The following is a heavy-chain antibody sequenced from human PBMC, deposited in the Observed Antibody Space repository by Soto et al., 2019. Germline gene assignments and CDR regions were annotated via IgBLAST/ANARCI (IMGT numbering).Heavy chain of an antibody. V-gene: IGHV3-49*04. CDR1: GFTFGDYA. Sequence: PGGSLRLSCTASGFTFGDYAMSWVRQAPGKGLEWVGFIRSKAYGGTTEYAASVKGRFTISRDDSKSIAYLQMNSLKTEDTAVYYCTRRSSSHWGGGYYYYGMDVWGQGTTVTVS. D-gene: IGHD2-2*01. J-gene: IGHJ6*02. CDR2: IRSKAYGGTT. CDR3: TRRSSSHWGGGYYYYGMDV.